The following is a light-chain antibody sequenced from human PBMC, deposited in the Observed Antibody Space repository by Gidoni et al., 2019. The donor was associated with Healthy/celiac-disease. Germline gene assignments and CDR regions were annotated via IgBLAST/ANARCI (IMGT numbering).Light chain of an antibody. CDR2: GAS. V-gene: IGKV3-20*01. Sequence: EIVLTQSPGTLSLSPGERATLSCRASQSVSSSYLAWYQQKPGQAPRLLIYGASSRATGIPELFSGSGSGTDFTLTISRLEPEDFAVYYCQQYGSSPITFXQXTRLEIK. CDR3: QQYGSSPIT. CDR1: QSVSSSY. J-gene: IGKJ5*01.